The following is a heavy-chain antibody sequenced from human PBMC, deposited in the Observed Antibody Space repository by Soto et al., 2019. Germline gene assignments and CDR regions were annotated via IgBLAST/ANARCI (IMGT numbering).Heavy chain of an antibody. CDR1: GGSVSSGSYY. V-gene: IGHV4-61*01. D-gene: IGHD2-2*01. J-gene: IGHJ6*02. CDR3: ARADRYCSSTSCYYYGMDV. CDR2: IYYSGST. Sequence: TLSLTCTVSGGSVSSGSYYWSWIRQPPGKGLEWIGYIYYSGSTNYNPSLKSRVTISVDTSKNQFSLKLSSVTAADTAVYYCARADRYCSSTSCYYYGMDVWGQGTTVTVSS.